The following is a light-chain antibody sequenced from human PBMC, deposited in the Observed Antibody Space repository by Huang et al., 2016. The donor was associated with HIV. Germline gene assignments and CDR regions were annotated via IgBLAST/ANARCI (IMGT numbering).Light chain of an antibody. CDR2: WAS. Sequence: DIVMTQSPDSLAVSLGERATINCKSSQGLLKNSNNKSYLAWYQQKPGQPPKLLIYWASTRESGVPDRFTGSGSGTDFTLTITSLQAEDVAVYYCQQYYDTPQTFGQGTKVEIK. CDR1: QGLLKNSNNKSY. J-gene: IGKJ1*01. V-gene: IGKV4-1*01. CDR3: QQYYDTPQT.